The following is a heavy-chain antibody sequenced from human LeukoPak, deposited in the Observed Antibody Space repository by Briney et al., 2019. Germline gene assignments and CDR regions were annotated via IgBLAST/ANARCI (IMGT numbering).Heavy chain of an antibody. V-gene: IGHV3-7*01. CDR2: IQQHGSET. D-gene: IGHD2-2*01. J-gene: IGHJ1*01. CDR3: ATYSSSNGREFQY. CDR1: GFTFSNYL. Sequence: GGSLRLSCVGSGFTFSNYLMNWVRQAPGKGLEWVANIQQHGSETYYGDSVKGRFTISRDNAKNSLYLQMNSLRAEDTAVYYCATYSSSNGREFQYWGQGTLVTVSS.